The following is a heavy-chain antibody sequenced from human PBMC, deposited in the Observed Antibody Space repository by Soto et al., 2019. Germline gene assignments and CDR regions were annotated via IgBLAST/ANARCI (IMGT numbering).Heavy chain of an antibody. CDR1: GFSFIDFA. Sequence: GGSLRLSCAASGFSFIDFAMSWVRQAPGKGLEWVSAISGSGHNTYYTESLKGRFTISRDNSKSTVYLELNNLSAEDTAVYHCAKNQGVELVPLATVDWFDPWGQGSVVTVSS. CDR2: ISGSGHNT. D-gene: IGHD1-26*01. CDR3: AKNQGVELVPLATVDWFDP. V-gene: IGHV3-23*01. J-gene: IGHJ5*02.